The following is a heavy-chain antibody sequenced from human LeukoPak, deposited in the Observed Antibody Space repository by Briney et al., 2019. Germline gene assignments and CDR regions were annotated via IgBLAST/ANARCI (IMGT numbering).Heavy chain of an antibody. V-gene: IGHV3-30-3*01. J-gene: IGHJ4*02. Sequence: GGSLRLSCAASGFTFSSYAMHWVRQAPGKGLEWVAVISYDGSNKYYADSVKGRFTISRDNSKNTLYLQMNSLRAEDTAVYYCARDQPNPDFWSGYLDYWGQGTLVTVSS. CDR1: GFTFSSYA. D-gene: IGHD3-3*01. CDR3: ARDQPNPDFWSGYLDY. CDR2: ISYDGSNK.